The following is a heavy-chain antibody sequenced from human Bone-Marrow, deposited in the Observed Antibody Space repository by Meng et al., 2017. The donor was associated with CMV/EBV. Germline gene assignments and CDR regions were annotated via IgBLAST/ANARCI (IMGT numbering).Heavy chain of an antibody. CDR3: ARDPGAHYDFWSGYYSGYYYGMDV. CDR1: GGSVSSVSYY. J-gene: IGHJ6*02. D-gene: IGHD3-3*01. CDR2: IYYSGST. Sequence: SETLSLTCTVSGGSVSSVSYYWSWIRQPPGKGLEWIGYIYYSGSTNYNPSLKSRVTISVDTSKNQFSLKLSSVNAADTAVYYCARDPGAHYDFWSGYYSGYYYGMDVWGQGTTVTVSS. V-gene: IGHV4-61*01.